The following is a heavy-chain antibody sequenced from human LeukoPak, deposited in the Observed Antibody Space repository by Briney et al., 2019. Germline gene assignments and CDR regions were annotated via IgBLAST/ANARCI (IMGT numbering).Heavy chain of an antibody. Sequence: QSGRSLRLSCAASGFTFSSYAMHWVRQAPGKGLEWVAVISYDGSNKYYADSVKGRFTISRDNSKNTLYLHMNSLRAEDTAVYYCARAPSSSNLLVFDYWGHGTLVTVSS. V-gene: IGHV3-30*04. D-gene: IGHD6-19*01. CDR3: ARAPSSSNLLVFDY. CDR1: GFTFSSYA. J-gene: IGHJ4*01. CDR2: ISYDGSNK.